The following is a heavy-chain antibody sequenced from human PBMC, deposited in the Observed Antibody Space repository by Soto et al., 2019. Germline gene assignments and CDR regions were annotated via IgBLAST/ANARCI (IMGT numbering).Heavy chain of an antibody. CDR2: IYYSGST. CDR3: ARVSRRATVVTAFDY. D-gene: IGHD2-15*01. J-gene: IGHJ4*02. CDR1: GGSISSGDYY. Sequence: SETLSLTCTVSGGSISSGDYYWSWIRQPPGKGLEWIGYIYYSGSTYYNPSLKSRVTISVDTSKNQFSLKLSSVTAADTAVYYCARVSRRATVVTAFDYWGQGTLVPSPQ. V-gene: IGHV4-30-4*01.